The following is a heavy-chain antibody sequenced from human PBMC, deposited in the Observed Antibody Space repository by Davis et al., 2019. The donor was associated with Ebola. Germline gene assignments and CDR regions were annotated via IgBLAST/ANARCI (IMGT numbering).Heavy chain of an antibody. CDR3: ARDPGCSGGSCYIKYNWFDL. J-gene: IGHJ5*02. Sequence: PGGSLRLSCAASGFTFSSYAMHWVRQAPGKGLEWVAVISYDGSNKYYADSVKGRFTISRDNSKNTLYLQINSLRLEDTAVYYCARDPGCSGGSCYIKYNWFDLWGQGTLVTVSS. CDR1: GFTFSSYA. D-gene: IGHD2-15*01. V-gene: IGHV3-30-3*01. CDR2: ISYDGSNK.